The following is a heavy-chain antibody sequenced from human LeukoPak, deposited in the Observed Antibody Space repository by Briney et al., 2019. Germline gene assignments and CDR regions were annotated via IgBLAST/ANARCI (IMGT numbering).Heavy chain of an antibody. J-gene: IGHJ4*02. Sequence: PGGSLRLSCAASGFTFSSYWVHWVRQAPGKGLEWIGSIYYSGSTYYNPSLKSRVTISVDTSKNQFSLKLSSVTAADTAVYYCARRPNYGEIDYWGQGTLVTVSS. CDR2: IYYSGST. D-gene: IGHD3-10*01. CDR3: ARRPNYGEIDY. V-gene: IGHV4-39*01. CDR1: GFTFSSYW.